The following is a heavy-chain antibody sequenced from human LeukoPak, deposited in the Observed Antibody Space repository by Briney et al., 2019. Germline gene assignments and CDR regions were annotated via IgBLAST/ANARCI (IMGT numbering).Heavy chain of an antibody. CDR1: GGSISSYY. J-gene: IGHJ4*02. CDR3: ARGRPYSASYYDSDY. CDR2: IYTSGST. V-gene: IGHV4-4*07. Sequence: SETLSLTCTVSGGSISSYYWSWIRQPAGKGLEWIWRIYTSGSTNYNPSLKSRVTMSVDTSKNQFSLKLSSVTAADTAMYYCARGRPYSASYYDSDYWGQGTLVTVYS. D-gene: IGHD1-26*01.